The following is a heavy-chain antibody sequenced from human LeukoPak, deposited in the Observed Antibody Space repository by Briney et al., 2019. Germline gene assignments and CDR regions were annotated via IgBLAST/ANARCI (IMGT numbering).Heavy chain of an antibody. Sequence: GGSMRLSCAASGFTFSSYAMHWVRQAPGKGLEWVAVISYDGSNKYYADSVKVRFTILRDNSKNTLYLQMNSLRAEDTAVYYCARWGDYDILTGYCNDAFDNWGQGTMVTVSS. V-gene: IGHV3-30-3*01. CDR2: ISYDGSNK. D-gene: IGHD3-9*01. CDR3: ARWGDYDILTGYCNDAFDN. J-gene: IGHJ3*02. CDR1: GFTFSSYA.